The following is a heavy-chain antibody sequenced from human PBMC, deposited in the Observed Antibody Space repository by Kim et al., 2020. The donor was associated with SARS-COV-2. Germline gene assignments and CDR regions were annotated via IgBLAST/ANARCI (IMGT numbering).Heavy chain of an antibody. D-gene: IGHD3-22*01. Sequence: GGSLRLSCAASGFTFSSYAMHWVRQAPGKGLEWVAVISYDGSNKYYADSVKGRFTISRDNSKNTLYLQMNSLRAEDTAVYYCVRDRPIYKYYYDSSGYYLYYYYGMDVWGQGTTVTVSS. CDR3: VRDRPIYKYYYDSSGYYLYYYYGMDV. V-gene: IGHV3-30-3*01. CDR2: ISYDGSNK. CDR1: GFTFSSYA. J-gene: IGHJ6*02.